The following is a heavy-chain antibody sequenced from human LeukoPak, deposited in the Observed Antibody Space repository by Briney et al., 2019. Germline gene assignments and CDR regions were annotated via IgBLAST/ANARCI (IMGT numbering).Heavy chain of an antibody. V-gene: IGHV4-31*03. CDR2: IYYSGST. CDR3: ARASDYGDYYFDY. Sequence: PSQTLSLTCTVSGGSISSGGYYWSWIRQHPGKGLEWIGYIYYSGSTYYNTSLKSRVTISVDTSKNQFSLKLSSVTAADTAVYYCARASDYGDYYFDYWGQGTLVTVSS. J-gene: IGHJ4*02. D-gene: IGHD4-17*01. CDR1: GGSISSGGYY.